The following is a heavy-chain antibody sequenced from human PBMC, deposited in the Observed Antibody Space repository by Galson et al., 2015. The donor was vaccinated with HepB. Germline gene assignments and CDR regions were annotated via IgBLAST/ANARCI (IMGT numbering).Heavy chain of an antibody. D-gene: IGHD1-26*01. V-gene: IGHV3-30*18. CDR1: GFTFSSYG. CDR3: ANVGATGEFDY. CDR2: ISYDGSNK. Sequence: SLRLSCAASGFTFSSYGVHWVRQAPGKGLEWVAVISYDGSNKYYADSVKGRFTISRDNSKNTLYLQMNSLRAEDTAVYYCANVGATGEFDYGGQGTLVTVSS. J-gene: IGHJ4*02.